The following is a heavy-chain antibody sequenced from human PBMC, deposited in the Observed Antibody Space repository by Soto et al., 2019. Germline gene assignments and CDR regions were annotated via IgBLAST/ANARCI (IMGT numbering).Heavy chain of an antibody. J-gene: IGHJ4*02. V-gene: IGHV4-31*03. CDR3: ARPLSAYCSSTSCPRGYFGY. CDR1: GGSINSGGYY. D-gene: IGHD2-2*01. CDR2: FDYSGST. Sequence: SETLSLTCTVSGGSINSGGYYWSLIRQHPGKGLEWIGYFDYSGSTYYNPALKSRATISVDTSNNQFSLKLSSVTAADAAVYYCARPLSAYCSSTSCPRGYFGYWSQGTLVTVSS.